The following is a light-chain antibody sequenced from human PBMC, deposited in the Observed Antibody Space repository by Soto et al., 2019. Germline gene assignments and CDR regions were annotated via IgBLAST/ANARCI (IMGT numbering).Light chain of an antibody. Sequence: QSVLTQPPSASGTPGQRVTISCSGSSSNIGSNTVNWYQQLPGTAPKLLIYSNNQRPSGVPDRFSGSKSGTSASLAISGLHSEDEADYYYAAWDDSLNGRYVFGTGTKVTVL. J-gene: IGLJ1*01. CDR1: SSNIGSNT. CDR2: SNN. CDR3: AAWDDSLNGRYV. V-gene: IGLV1-44*01.